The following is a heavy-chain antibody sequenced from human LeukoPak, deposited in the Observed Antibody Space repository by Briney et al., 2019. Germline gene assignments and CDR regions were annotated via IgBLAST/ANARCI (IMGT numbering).Heavy chain of an antibody. CDR2: INHSGST. CDR3: ARGRKYCGSTSCYRRSAAFDI. CDR1: GGSFSGYY. Sequence: SETLSLTCAVYGGSFSGYYWSWIRQPPGKGLEWIGEINHSGSTNYNPSLKSRVTISVDTSKNQFSLKLSSVTAADTAVYYCARGRKYCGSTSCYRRSAAFDIWGQGTMVTVSS. V-gene: IGHV4-34*01. D-gene: IGHD2-2*01. J-gene: IGHJ3*02.